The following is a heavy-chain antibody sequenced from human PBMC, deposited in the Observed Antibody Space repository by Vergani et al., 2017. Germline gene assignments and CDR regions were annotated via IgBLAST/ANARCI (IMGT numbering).Heavy chain of an antibody. D-gene: IGHD1-7*01. CDR3: VYRKPECGTTGCFYPFYYYYYMDV. V-gene: IGHV2-5*04. Sequence: QITLKESGPTLVKPTQTLTLTCTFSGFSLNTRGVSVAWIRQPPGKALDWLALIYWNDDQHYSPSLNNSVTITKDTSKNQVVLTMTNMDYVDTGTYYCVYRKPECGTTGCFYPFYYYYYMDVWGKGTTVTVSS. CDR1: GFSLNTRGVS. J-gene: IGHJ6*03. CDR2: IYWNDDQ.